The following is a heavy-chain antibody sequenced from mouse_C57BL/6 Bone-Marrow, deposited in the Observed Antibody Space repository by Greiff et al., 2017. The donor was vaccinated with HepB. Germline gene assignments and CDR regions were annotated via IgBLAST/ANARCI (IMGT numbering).Heavy chain of an antibody. CDR2: IYPGDGDT. J-gene: IGHJ3*01. Sequence: VQLQQSGPELVKPGASVKISCKASGYAFSSSWMNWVKQRPGKGLEWIGRIYPGDGDTNYNGKFKGKATLTADKSSSTAYMQLSSLTSEDSAVYFCARDVYYYGSSSWFAYWGQGTLVTVSA. CDR1: GYAFSSSW. V-gene: IGHV1-82*01. CDR3: ARDVYYYGSSSWFAY. D-gene: IGHD1-1*01.